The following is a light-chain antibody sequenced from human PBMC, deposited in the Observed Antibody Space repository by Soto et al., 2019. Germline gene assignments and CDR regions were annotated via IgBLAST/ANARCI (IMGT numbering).Light chain of an antibody. Sequence: DIQMTQSPSSLSASVGDRVTITCRASQTISKYVNWYQQKPGKAPKLLIYAASTFQSGVPSRFSGSGSGTDFTLTISNLQPEDFATYYCQQSYSAPPYTFGQGTKLEI. V-gene: IGKV1-39*01. CDR2: AAS. CDR3: QQSYSAPPYT. J-gene: IGKJ2*01. CDR1: QTISKY.